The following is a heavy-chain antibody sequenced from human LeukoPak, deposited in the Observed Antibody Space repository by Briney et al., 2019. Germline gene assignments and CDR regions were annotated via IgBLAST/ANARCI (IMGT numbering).Heavy chain of an antibody. CDR2: ISSDSGTI. J-gene: IGHJ4*02. V-gene: IGHV3-48*04. CDR1: GFIFSTYH. D-gene: IGHD4-17*01. CDR3: ARAGGSTVSHSDY. Sequence: GGSLRLSCAASGFIFSTYHMNWVRQAPGKGLEWISFISSDSGTIYYADSVKGRFTISKDNAKNSLYLQMNSLRAEDTAVYYCARAGGSTVSHSDYWGQGTLVTVSS.